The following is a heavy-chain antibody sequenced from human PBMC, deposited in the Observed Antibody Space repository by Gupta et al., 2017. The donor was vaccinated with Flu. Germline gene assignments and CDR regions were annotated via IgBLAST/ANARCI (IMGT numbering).Heavy chain of an antibody. J-gene: IGHJ5*02. V-gene: IGHV3-74*01. CDR1: GVSLNYYG. CDR2: LNDDGTTT. Sequence: GVSLNYYGVHWVRQVPGKGLQWVSRLNDDGTTTDYADSVRGRFTISRDNAENTVYLQMNNLRVEDTAIYYCARVAGGSYGVNWFDPWGQGTLVTVSS. CDR3: ARVAGGSYGVNWFDP. D-gene: IGHD3-3*02.